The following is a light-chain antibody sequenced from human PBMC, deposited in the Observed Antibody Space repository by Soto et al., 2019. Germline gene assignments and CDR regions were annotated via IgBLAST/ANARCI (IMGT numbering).Light chain of an antibody. CDR1: SSDVGSYNL. CDR2: EVS. CDR3: WSYAGSTTFVV. J-gene: IGLJ2*01. Sequence: QSALTQPASVSGSPGQSITISCTGTSSDVGSYNLVSWYQQHPGKAPKLMIYEVSRRHSGVSNRFSGSKSGNSDSLTITGLQAEDEADYYCWSYAGSTTFVVFGGGAKLTVL. V-gene: IGLV2-23*02.